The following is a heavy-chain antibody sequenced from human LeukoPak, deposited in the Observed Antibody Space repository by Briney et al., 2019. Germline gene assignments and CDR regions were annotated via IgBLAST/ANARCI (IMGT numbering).Heavy chain of an antibody. CDR2: IYYTGST. CDR1: GGSISSYY. J-gene: IGHJ4*02. CDR3: VRVNWYYFDY. V-gene: IGHV4-59*01. Sequence: SETQSLTCTVSGGSISSYYWSWIRQPPGKGLEWIGYIYYTGSTGYNPSLKSRVSISVDTSKNQFSLRLSSVTAADTAVYYCVRVNWYYFDYWGQGTLVTVSS.